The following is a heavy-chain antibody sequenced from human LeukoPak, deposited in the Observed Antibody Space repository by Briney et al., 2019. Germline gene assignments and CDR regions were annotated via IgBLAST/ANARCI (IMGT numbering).Heavy chain of an antibody. CDR2: ISGGGGST. J-gene: IGHJ6*02. D-gene: IGHD2-21*02. CDR3: VHCGGDCYPCCGMDV. V-gene: IGHV3-23*01. CDR1: GFTFSTYA. Sequence: GGSLRLSCAASGFTFSTYAMSWVRKAPGKGLEWVSVISGGGGSTYYEDSVKGRFTISRDNSKSTLYLQMNSLRAEDTAVYYCVHCGGDCYPCCGMDVWGQGITVTVSS.